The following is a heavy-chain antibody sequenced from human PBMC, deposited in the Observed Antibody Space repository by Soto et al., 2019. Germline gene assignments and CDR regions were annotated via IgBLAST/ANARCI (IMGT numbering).Heavy chain of an antibody. V-gene: IGHV1-2*02. Sequence: QVQLVQSGAEVKKPGASVKVSCKASGYTFTDNYIHWVRQAPGHGLEWMGWINPNTGGTNYAQKFQGRVTMTRDTSITTAYMELSRLRSADTAVYYCSRDFSSSADGFDYWGQGTLVTVSS. D-gene: IGHD6-6*01. CDR2: INPNTGGT. CDR1: GYTFTDNY. CDR3: SRDFSSSADGFDY. J-gene: IGHJ4*02.